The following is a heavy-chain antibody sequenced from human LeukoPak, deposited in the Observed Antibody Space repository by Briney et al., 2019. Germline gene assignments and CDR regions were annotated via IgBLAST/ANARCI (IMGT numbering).Heavy chain of an antibody. CDR3: ARDLVPHYYDSSGYLWFDP. CDR2: INPNSGGT. CDR1: GYTFTGYY. V-gene: IGHV1-2*02. J-gene: IGHJ5*02. D-gene: IGHD3-22*01. Sequence: ASVKVSCKASGYTFTGYYMHWVRQAPGQGLEWMGWINPNSGGTNYAQKFQGRVTMTRDTSISAAYMELSRLRSDDTAVYYCARDLVPHYYDSSGYLWFDPWGQGTLVTVSS.